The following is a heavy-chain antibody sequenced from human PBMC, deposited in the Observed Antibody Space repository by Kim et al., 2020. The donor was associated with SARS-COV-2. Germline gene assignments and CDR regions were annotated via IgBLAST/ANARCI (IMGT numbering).Heavy chain of an antibody. CDR3: ANMRYCGGDCYPPHDAFDI. D-gene: IGHD2-21*01. CDR2: ISGSGGST. Sequence: GGSLRLSCAASGFTFSSYAMSWVRQAPGKGLECVSAISGSGGSTYYADSVKGRFTISRDNSKNTLYLQMNSLRAEDTAVYYCANMRYCGGDCYPPHDAFDIWGQGTMVTVSS. V-gene: IGHV3-23*01. J-gene: IGHJ3*02. CDR1: GFTFSSYA.